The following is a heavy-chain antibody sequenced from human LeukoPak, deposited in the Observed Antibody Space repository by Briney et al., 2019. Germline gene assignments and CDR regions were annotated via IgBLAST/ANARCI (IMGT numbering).Heavy chain of an antibody. CDR3: ARDGRYFDWLLPIDY. CDR2: ISYDGSNK. D-gene: IGHD3-9*01. J-gene: IGHJ4*02. CDR1: GFTFSSYA. V-gene: IGHV3-30*04. Sequence: GRSLRLSCAASGFTFSSYAMHWVRQAPGKGLEWVAVISYDGSNKYYADSVKGRFTISRDNAKNSLYPQMNSLRAEDTAVYYCARDGRYFDWLLPIDYWGQGTLVTVSS.